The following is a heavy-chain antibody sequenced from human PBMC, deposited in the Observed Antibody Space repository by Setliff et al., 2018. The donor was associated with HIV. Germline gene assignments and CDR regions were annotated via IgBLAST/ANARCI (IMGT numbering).Heavy chain of an antibody. CDR2: MKYDGTEI. Sequence: PGGSLRLSCAASGFSFRTYWMSWVRQAPGKGLEWVANMKYDGTEIYYVDAVKGRFTISRDSAKKSVFLHMNSLRGEDTAVYYCVREGEYFDTIGHYLVRRFFDLWGQGTMVTVSS. CDR3: VREGEYFDTIGHYLVRRFFDL. V-gene: IGHV3-7*01. J-gene: IGHJ3*01. CDR1: GFSFRTYW. D-gene: IGHD3-9*01.